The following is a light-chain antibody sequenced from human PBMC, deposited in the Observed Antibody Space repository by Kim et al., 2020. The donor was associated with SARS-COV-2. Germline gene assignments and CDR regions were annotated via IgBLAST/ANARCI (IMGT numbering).Light chain of an antibody. V-gene: IGKV1-39*01. CDR3: QQSYSSPYT. CDR1: QSIASY. CDR2: AAS. Sequence: SASVGDRVSITCRASQSIASYLNWYRQKPGKAPNLLIYAASSLQSGVPSRFSGGGSGTDFTLTISNLQPEDFATYYCQQSYSSPYTFGQGTKLEI. J-gene: IGKJ2*01.